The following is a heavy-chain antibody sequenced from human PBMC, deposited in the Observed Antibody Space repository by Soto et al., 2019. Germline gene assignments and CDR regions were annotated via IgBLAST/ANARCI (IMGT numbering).Heavy chain of an antibody. J-gene: IGHJ3*02. CDR3: ASGSSGGLRDYACNI. Sequence: ASVQTSCKTSGYTFTSYGISRVRQAPGQGLEWMGWISPYNGNTNYAQKLQGRVTMTTDTSTSTAYLELRRLRSEDTARYYCASGSSGGLRDYACNILGQGTMVTVSS. CDR2: ISPYNGNT. CDR1: GYTFTSYG. V-gene: IGHV1-18*04. D-gene: IGHD6-25*01.